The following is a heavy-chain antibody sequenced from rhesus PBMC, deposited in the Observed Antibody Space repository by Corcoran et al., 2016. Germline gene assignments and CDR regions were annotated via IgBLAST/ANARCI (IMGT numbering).Heavy chain of an antibody. J-gene: IGHJ2*01. Sequence: QVQLQESGPGRVKPSETLPLTGAVSGASISSNYRSWSRQGPGKGLVGCILCYGGRGCLDSTPSLKSRVSISKATSQNQFALKLTTVPATATAVYYCARRKWPGFFDLWGPGTPITISS. CDR3: ARRKWPGFFDL. CDR1: GASISSNY. CDR2: CYGGRGCL. V-gene: IGHV4S2*01. D-gene: IGHD2-33*01.